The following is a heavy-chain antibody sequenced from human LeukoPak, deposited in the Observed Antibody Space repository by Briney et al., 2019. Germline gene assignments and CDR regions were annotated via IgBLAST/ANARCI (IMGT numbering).Heavy chain of an antibody. D-gene: IGHD3-10*01. CDR1: GGSISSSNW. Sequence: PSETLSLTCAVSGGSISSSNWWSWVRQPPGKGLEWIGEIYHSGSTNYNPSLKGRVTISVDKSKNQFSLKLSSVTAAGTAVYYCARASYGSGTSGGSGMDVWGKGTTVTVSS. CDR3: ARASYGSGTSGGSGMDV. V-gene: IGHV4-4*02. CDR2: IYHSGST. J-gene: IGHJ6*04.